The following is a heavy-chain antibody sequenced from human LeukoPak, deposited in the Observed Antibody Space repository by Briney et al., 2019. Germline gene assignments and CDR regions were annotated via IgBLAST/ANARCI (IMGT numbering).Heavy chain of an antibody. CDR1: GGSISSYY. CDR2: IYYSGST. Sequence: ASETLSLTCTVSGGSISSYYWSWIRQPPGKGLEWIGYIYYSGSTNYNPSLKSRVTISVDTSKNQFSLKLSSVTAEDTAVYYCARDASGSGNDYWGQGTLVTVSS. V-gene: IGHV4-59*01. D-gene: IGHD2-15*01. CDR3: ARDASGSGNDY. J-gene: IGHJ4*02.